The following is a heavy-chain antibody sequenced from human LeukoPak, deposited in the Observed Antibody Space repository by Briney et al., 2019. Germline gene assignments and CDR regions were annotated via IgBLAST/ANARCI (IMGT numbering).Heavy chain of an antibody. V-gene: IGHV3-43*02. J-gene: IGHJ6*02. CDR2: VSGDGGST. CDR3: AKDMEDSGYDVIYYYYGMDV. CDR1: GFTFDDYA. Sequence: GGSLRVSCAASGFTFDDYAMHWVRPAPGKGLEWVSLVSGDGGSTYNADSVKGRFTISRDNSKNSLYLQMNSLRTEDTALYYCAKDMEDSGYDVIYYYYGMDVWGQGTTVTVSS. D-gene: IGHD5-12*01.